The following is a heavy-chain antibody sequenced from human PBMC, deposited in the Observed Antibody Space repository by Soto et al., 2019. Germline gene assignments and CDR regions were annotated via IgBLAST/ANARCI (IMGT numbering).Heavy chain of an antibody. CDR1: GFTFSSYW. V-gene: IGHV3-7*01. Sequence: PGGSLRLSCAASGFTFSSYWMSWVRQAPGKGLEWVANIKQDGSEKYYVDSVKGRFTISRDDAKNSLYLQMNSLRAEDTAVYYCARDHRDFWSGYKYYYYYGMDVWGQGTTVTSP. CDR3: ARDHRDFWSGYKYYYYYGMDV. J-gene: IGHJ6*02. CDR2: IKQDGSEK. D-gene: IGHD3-3*01.